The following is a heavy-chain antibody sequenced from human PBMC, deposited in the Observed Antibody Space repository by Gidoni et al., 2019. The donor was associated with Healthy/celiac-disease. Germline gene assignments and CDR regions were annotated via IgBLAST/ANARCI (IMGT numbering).Heavy chain of an antibody. CDR3: AREDYSKIFDY. J-gene: IGHJ4*02. CDR1: VFPFSSYG. V-gene: IGHV3-33*01. CDR2: IWYDGSNK. D-gene: IGHD4-4*01. Sequence: QVQLVESGGGVVQPGRSLRLSCSTSVFPFSSYGMHWVRQVRGKGLEWVAVIWYDGSNKDYAESVKGRFTISRDNSKNTLYLQINSLRAEDTAVYYCAREDYSKIFDYWGQGTLVTVSS.